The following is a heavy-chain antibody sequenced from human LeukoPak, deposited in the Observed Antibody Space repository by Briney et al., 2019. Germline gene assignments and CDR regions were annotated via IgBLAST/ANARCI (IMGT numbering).Heavy chain of an antibody. D-gene: IGHD2-15*01. Sequence: ASVKVSCKASGYTVTSYAMHWVRQAPGQRLEWMGWINAGNGNTKYSQKFQGRVTITRDTSASTAYMELSSLRSEDTAVYYCARALDIVVVVAAFWGQGTLVTVSS. V-gene: IGHV1-3*01. CDR3: ARALDIVVVVAAF. J-gene: IGHJ4*02. CDR1: GYTVTSYA. CDR2: INAGNGNT.